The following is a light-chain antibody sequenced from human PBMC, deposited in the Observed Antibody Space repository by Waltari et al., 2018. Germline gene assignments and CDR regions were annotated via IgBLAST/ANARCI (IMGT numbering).Light chain of an antibody. CDR2: GAS. CDR1: QSVLYNSNKKTY. CDR3: QQYYITPWA. J-gene: IGKJ1*01. V-gene: IGKV4-1*01. Sequence: DIVMTQSPDSLALSLGERATINCKSSQSVLYNSNKKTYVAWYQQRPRQPPKRLISGASMREAGVPDRFSGSGSGTDFTLTTSSLQAEDVAVYYCQQYYITPWAFGQGTKVEIK.